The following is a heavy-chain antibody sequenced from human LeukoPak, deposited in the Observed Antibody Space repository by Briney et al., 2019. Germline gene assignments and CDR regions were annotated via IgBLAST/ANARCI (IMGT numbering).Heavy chain of an antibody. CDR1: GYSISSGYY. Sequence: KPSETLSLTCTVSGYSISSGYYWGWIRQPPGKGLEWIGSIYHSGSTYYNPSLKSRVTVSMDKSKNQISLRLTSVTAADTAVYYCARSPTKRVPEDYWGQGTLVTVSS. J-gene: IGHJ4*02. CDR2: IYHSGST. CDR3: ARSPTKRVPEDY. D-gene: IGHD2-2*01. V-gene: IGHV4-38-2*02.